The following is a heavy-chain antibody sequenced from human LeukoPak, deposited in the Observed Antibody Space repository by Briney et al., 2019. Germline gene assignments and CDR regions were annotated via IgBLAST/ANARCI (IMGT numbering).Heavy chain of an antibody. V-gene: IGHV3-23*01. Sequence: GGSLRLSCAASEFTFSSYAMSWVRQAPGKGLEWVSAISGSGGSTYYADSVKGRFTISRDNSKNTLYLQMNSLRAEDTAVYYCAKSHSGSPLGYWGQGTLVTVSS. J-gene: IGHJ4*02. CDR2: ISGSGGST. CDR3: AKSHSGSPLGY. D-gene: IGHD1-26*01. CDR1: EFTFSSYA.